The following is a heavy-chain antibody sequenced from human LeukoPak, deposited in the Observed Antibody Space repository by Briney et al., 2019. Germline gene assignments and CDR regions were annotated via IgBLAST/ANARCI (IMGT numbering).Heavy chain of an antibody. V-gene: IGHV4-34*01. J-gene: IGHJ4*02. CDR1: GGSFSGYY. CDR3: ARGDYYYDSSGPDGTFDY. CDR2: INHSGST. D-gene: IGHD3-22*01. Sequence: SETLSLTCAVYGGSFSGYYWSWIRQPPGKGLEWIGEINHSGSTNYNLSLKSRVTISVDTSKNQFSLKLSSVTAADTAVYYCARGDYYYDSSGPDGTFDYWGQGTLVTVSS.